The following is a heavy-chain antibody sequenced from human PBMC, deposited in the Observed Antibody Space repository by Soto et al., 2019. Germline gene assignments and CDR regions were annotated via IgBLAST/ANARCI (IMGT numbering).Heavy chain of an antibody. CDR3: ARDGYSYGYYYYYYRMDV. Sequence: SQTLSLTCAISGDSVSSNSAAWNWIRQSPSRGLEWLGRTYYRSKWYNDYAVSVKSRITINPDTSKNQFSLQLNSVTPEDTAVYYCARDGYSYGYYYYYYRMDVWGQGTTVTVSS. D-gene: IGHD5-18*01. J-gene: IGHJ6*02. CDR2: TYYRSKWYN. V-gene: IGHV6-1*01. CDR1: GDSVSSNSAA.